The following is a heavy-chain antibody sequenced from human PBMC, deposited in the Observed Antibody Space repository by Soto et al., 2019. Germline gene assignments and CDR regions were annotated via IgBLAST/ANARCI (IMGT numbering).Heavy chain of an antibody. Sequence: GGSLRLSCAASAFTFSSYSMNWVRQAPGKGLEWVSCISGSSSHIYYADSVKGRFTISRDNAKNSVYLQMTTLRAEDTAVYYCARGKDSGSFDYWGHGTLVTTSS. CDR3: ARGKDSGSFDY. D-gene: IGHD1-26*01. V-gene: IGHV3-21*01. CDR1: AFTFSSYS. CDR2: ISGSSSHI. J-gene: IGHJ4*01.